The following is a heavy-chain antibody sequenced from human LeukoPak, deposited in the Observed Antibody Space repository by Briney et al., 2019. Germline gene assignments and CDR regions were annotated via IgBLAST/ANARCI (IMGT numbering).Heavy chain of an antibody. CDR2: IYYSGST. CDR1: GGSISSYY. V-gene: IGHV4-59*01. D-gene: IGHD6-13*01. Sequence: PSETLSLTCTVSGGSISSYYWSWIRQPPGKGLEWIGYIYYSGSTTYNPSLKNRVTISVDTSKNQFSLKLSSVTAADTAVYYCARDRGGYSSSWYSFDYWGQGTLVTVSS. J-gene: IGHJ4*02. CDR3: ARDRGGYSSSWYSFDY.